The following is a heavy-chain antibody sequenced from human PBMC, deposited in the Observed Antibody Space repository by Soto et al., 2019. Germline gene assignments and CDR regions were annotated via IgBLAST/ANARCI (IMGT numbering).Heavy chain of an antibody. J-gene: IGHJ6*02. CDR2: IYYSGTT. CDR3: ARGYDFAGFSPYGLDV. Sequence: QLRESGPGLVKPSQTLSLTCTVSGTPINSADFYWTWIRQPPGKGLEWIGYIYYSGTTFHNPSIRSRISMSVDTSKNQFSLRLNSVTAADTAVYYCARGYDFAGFSPYGLDVWGQGTTVTVSS. V-gene: IGHV4-30-4*01. CDR1: GTPINSADFY. D-gene: IGHD3-3*01.